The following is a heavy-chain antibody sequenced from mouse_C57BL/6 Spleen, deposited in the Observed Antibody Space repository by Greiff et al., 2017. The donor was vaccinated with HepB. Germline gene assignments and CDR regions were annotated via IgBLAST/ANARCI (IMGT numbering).Heavy chain of an antibody. CDR2: INPNNGGT. D-gene: IGHD2-2*01. CDR1: GYTFTDYN. Sequence: EVQLVESGPELVKPGASVKIPCKASGYTFTDYNMDWVKQSHGKSLEWIGDINPNNGGTIYNQKFKGKATLTVDKSSSTAYMELRSLTSEDTAVYYCARGLRRDYAMDYWGQGTSVTVSS. V-gene: IGHV1-18*01. CDR3: ARGLRRDYAMDY. J-gene: IGHJ4*01.